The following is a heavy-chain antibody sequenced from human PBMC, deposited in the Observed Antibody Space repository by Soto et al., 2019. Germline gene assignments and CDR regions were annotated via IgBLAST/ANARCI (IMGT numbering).Heavy chain of an antibody. V-gene: IGHV4-31*03. CDR1: GGSISSGGYY. J-gene: IGHJ4*02. CDR3: ARVGLNYYDSSGYYLDY. Sequence: PWETLSLTCTVSGGSISSGGYYWSWIREHPGKGLEWIGYIYYSGSSYYNPSLRSRMTIYVDTSKNPLSLKPISVAAAATDEYYCARVGLNYYDSSGYYLDYWGQGTLVTVSS. CDR2: IYYSGSS. D-gene: IGHD3-22*01.